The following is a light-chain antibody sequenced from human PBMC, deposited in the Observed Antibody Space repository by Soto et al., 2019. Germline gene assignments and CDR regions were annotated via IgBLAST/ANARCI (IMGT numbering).Light chain of an antibody. V-gene: IGKV3-20*01. CDR3: QQYGSSLYT. J-gene: IGKJ2*01. Sequence: EIVMTQSPGTLSLSPGETATLSCRASQSVDSNYLAWYQQKPGQAPRLLVYGISTRATDIPARFSGSGSGTEFTLTISSLQSEDFGIYYCQQYGSSLYTFGQGTKLEIK. CDR1: QSVDSNY. CDR2: GIS.